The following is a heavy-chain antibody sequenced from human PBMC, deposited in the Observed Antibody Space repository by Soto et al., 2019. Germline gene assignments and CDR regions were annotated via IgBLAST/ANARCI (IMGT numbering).Heavy chain of an antibody. CDR3: ARTYCSSASCYGLYYFGMDV. CDR2: IYYSGST. V-gene: IGHV4-61*01. Sequence: QVQLQESGPGLVRPSETLSLTCTVSSGSVSSHSYYWSWIRQPPGKGLEGIGYIYYSGSTYYNPSLKNQVTISVDTSKNQSSLKLRSVTAADTAVYYCARTYCSSASCYGLYYFGMDVWGQGTTVIVSS. D-gene: IGHD2-2*01. CDR1: SGSVSSHSYY. J-gene: IGHJ6*02.